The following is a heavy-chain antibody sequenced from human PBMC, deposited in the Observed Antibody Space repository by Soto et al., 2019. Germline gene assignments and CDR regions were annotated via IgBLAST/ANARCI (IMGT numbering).Heavy chain of an antibody. CDR3: ARRRLSRPYDY. J-gene: IGHJ4*02. V-gene: IGHV4-34*01. CDR2: INHSGST. CDR1: GGSFSGYY. Sequence: SEALSLTCAVYGGSFSGYYWSWIRQPPGKGLEWIGEINHSGSTNYNPSLKSRVTISVDTSKNQFSLKLSSVTAADTAVYYCARRRLSRPYDYWGQGTLVTVS.